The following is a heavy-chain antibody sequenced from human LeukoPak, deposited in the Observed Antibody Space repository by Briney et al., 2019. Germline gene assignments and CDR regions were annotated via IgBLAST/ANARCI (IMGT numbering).Heavy chain of an antibody. Sequence: ASVKVSCKASGGTFSSYAISWVRQAPGQGLEWMGGIIPIFGTANYAQKFQGRVTITTDESTSTAYMELSSLRSEDTAVYYCAREVANWFDPWGQGTLVTVSS. CDR2: IIPIFGTA. CDR1: GGTFSSYA. V-gene: IGHV1-69*05. CDR3: AREVANWFDP. J-gene: IGHJ5*02. D-gene: IGHD2-15*01.